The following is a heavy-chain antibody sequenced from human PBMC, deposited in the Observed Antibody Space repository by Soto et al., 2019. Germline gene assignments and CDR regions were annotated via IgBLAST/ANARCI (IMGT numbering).Heavy chain of an antibody. Sequence: QVQLVQSGAEVKKPGSSVKVSCKASGGIFNRYSVSWVRQAPGQGLEWMGRIIPLFGITNYAQKFQGRVMITADKSTNTAYMAVNGLRSEDTALYYCATFYGGDCTTTTCYGDFEYWGQGALVTVTS. V-gene: IGHV1-69*02. D-gene: IGHD2-2*01. CDR3: ATFYGGDCTTTTCYGDFEY. CDR2: IIPLFGIT. J-gene: IGHJ4*02. CDR1: GGIFNRYS.